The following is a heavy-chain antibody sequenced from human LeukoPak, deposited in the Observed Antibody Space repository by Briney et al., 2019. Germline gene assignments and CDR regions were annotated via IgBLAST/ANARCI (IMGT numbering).Heavy chain of an antibody. CDR3: VRAVASGYGSDY. CDR2: INTNTGNP. Sequence: GASVKVSCKASGYTFTSYAVVWVRQTPGQGLDWMGWINTNTGNPTYAQGFTGRFVFSLDTSVSTAYLQINSLKAEDTAVYYCVRAVASGYGSDYWGQGTLVTASS. V-gene: IGHV7-4-1*02. CDR1: GYTFTSYA. D-gene: IGHD3-10*01. J-gene: IGHJ4*02.